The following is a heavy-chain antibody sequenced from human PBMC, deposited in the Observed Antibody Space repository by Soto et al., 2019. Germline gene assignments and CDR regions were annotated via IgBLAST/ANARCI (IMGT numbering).Heavy chain of an antibody. CDR2: ISSGGTTI. CDR1: GFTFSDFY. CDR3: AGPKRYYFDY. V-gene: IGHV3-11*01. J-gene: IGHJ4*02. Sequence: QVQLVESGGGLVKPGGSLRLSCAASGFTFSDFYMTWVRQTPGKGLECIAYISSGGTTIYYADSVKGRFTISRDNAKNSLFLQMNSLRAEDTALYYCAGPKRYYFDYWAQGTHVTVSS.